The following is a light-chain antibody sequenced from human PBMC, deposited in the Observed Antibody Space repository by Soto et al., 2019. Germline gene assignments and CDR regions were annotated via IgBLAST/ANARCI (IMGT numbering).Light chain of an antibody. J-gene: IGKJ2*01. CDR2: AAS. Sequence: DIQLTQSPSFLSASVGDRVTITCRASQGINIFLAWFQQKPGKAPNLLISAASTLQSGVPSRFSGSGSETEFTLTITSLQPEDSATYYCQQRNSYPRTFGQGTRWRSN. CDR3: QQRNSYPRT. V-gene: IGKV1-9*01. CDR1: QGINIF.